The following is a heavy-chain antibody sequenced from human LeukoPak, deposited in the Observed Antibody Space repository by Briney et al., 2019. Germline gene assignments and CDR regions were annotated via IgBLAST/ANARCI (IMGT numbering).Heavy chain of an antibody. CDR3: ARDSRKDFWSGYYIYYYGMDV. D-gene: IGHD3-3*01. Sequence: GGFLRLSCAASGFTFSSYAMHWVRQAPGKGLEWVAVISYDGSNKYYADSVKGRFTISRDNSKNTLYLQMNSLRAEDTAVYYCARDSRKDFWSGYYIYYYGMDVWGQGTTVTVSS. CDR2: ISYDGSNK. J-gene: IGHJ6*02. V-gene: IGHV3-30-3*01. CDR1: GFTFSSYA.